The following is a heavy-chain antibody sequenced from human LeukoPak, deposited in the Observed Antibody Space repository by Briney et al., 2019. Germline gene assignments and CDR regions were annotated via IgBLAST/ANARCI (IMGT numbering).Heavy chain of an antibody. V-gene: IGHV4-4*07. Sequence: SETLSLTCTVSGGSISSYYWSWIRQPAGKGLEWIGRIYTSGSTNYNPSLKSRVTMSVDTSKNQFSLKLSSVTAADTAVYYCARGHYDSSGYYYYYYMDVWGKGTTVTISS. CDR2: IYTSGST. J-gene: IGHJ6*03. CDR1: GGSISSYY. CDR3: ARGHYDSSGYYYYYYMDV. D-gene: IGHD3-22*01.